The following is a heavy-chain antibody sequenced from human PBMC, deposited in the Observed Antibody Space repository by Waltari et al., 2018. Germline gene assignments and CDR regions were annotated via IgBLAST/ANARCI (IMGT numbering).Heavy chain of an antibody. Sequence: QTQLHQWGAGLVKPSETLSLTCAVFAGSFGGYFWTWVRHSPGKGLEWIGEIYHNGHTHYTPSLGRLVTISLDTSKNQFSLKLTSVTAADTAVYYCARGNYHDSPRLDWWGHGNLVTVSS. CDR2: IYHNGHT. CDR1: AGSFGGYF. D-gene: IGHD3-22*01. V-gene: IGHV4-34*01. CDR3: ARGNYHDSPRLDW. J-gene: IGHJ4*01.